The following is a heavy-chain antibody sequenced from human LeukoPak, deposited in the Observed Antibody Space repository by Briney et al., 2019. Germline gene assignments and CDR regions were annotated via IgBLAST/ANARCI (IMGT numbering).Heavy chain of an antibody. Sequence: PGGSLRLSCSASGFTFSSYAMHWVRQAPGKGLEYVSIISSNGGNTYYADSVKGRFTISRDNSKNTLYLQMNSLRAEDTAVYYCARDDIVVVPAATSAAAGLFDYWGQGTLVTVSS. J-gene: IGHJ4*02. CDR2: ISSNGGNT. V-gene: IGHV3-64*04. D-gene: IGHD2-2*01. CDR3: ARDDIVVVPAATSAAAGLFDY. CDR1: GFTFSSYA.